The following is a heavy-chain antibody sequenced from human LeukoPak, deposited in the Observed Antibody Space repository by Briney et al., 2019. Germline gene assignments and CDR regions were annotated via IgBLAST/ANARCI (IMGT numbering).Heavy chain of an antibody. CDR1: GYTFTDYY. V-gene: IGHV1-2*02. Sequence: GASVKVSCKASGYTFTDYYMHWVRQAPGQGLEWMGWINPNSGGTNYAQKFQGRVTMTRDTPISTAYMELRRLRSDDTAVYYCARGYLYYYDVSGYPFDYWGQGTLVTVSS. D-gene: IGHD3-22*01. CDR2: INPNSGGT. J-gene: IGHJ4*02. CDR3: ARGYLYYYDVSGYPFDY.